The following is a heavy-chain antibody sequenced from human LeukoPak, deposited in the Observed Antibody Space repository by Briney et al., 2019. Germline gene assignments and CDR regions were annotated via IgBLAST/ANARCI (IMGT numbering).Heavy chain of an antibody. CDR3: ARGAPRGERLGWFDP. V-gene: IGHV4-39*01. CDR1: GGSISSSTYY. Sequence: SETLSLTCTVSGGSISSSTYYWGWIRQPPGKGLEWLGSIYYSGSTYYNPSLKSRVAISVDTSKNQFSLKLSSVTAADTAVYYCARGAPRGERLGWFDPWGQGTLVTVSS. J-gene: IGHJ5*02. CDR2: IYYSGST. D-gene: IGHD1-26*01.